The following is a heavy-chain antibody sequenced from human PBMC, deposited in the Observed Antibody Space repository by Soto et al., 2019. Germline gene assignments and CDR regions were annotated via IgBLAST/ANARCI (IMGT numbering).Heavy chain of an antibody. D-gene: IGHD2-2*01. V-gene: IGHV5-51*01. CDR2: IYPGDSDT. CDR3: AITSPLGCSSTSCSSRWNYYYYGVDV. J-gene: IGHJ6*02. CDR1: GYSFTSYW. Sequence: PGESLKISCKGSGYSFTSYWIGWVRQMPGKGLEWMGIIYPGDSDTRYSPSFQGQVTISADKSISTAYLQWSSLKASDTAMYYCAITSPLGCSSTSCSSRWNYYYYGVDVWGQGTTVSVSS.